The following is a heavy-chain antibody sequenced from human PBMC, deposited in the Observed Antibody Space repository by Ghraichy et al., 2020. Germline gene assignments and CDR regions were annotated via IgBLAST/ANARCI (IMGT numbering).Heavy chain of an antibody. CDR1: GYTFAAYY. CDR2: INPDSGGT. D-gene: IGHD5-18*01. Sequence: ASVKVSCTASGYTFAAYYMHWVRQAPGQGLEWMGWINPDSGGTNLAQKFLGRVTMTSDTSIDTAYMELSRLGSDDTAMYYCASTLERNTGMGSQDYWGQGTLVTVSS. V-gene: IGHV1-2*02. CDR3: ASTLERNTGMGSQDY. J-gene: IGHJ4*02.